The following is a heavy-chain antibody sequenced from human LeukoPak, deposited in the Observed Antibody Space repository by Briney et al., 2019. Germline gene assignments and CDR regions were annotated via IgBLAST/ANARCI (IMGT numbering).Heavy chain of an antibody. D-gene: IGHD1-26*01. CDR2: IWYDGSNK. Sequence: PGGSLRLSCAASGFTFSSYGMHWVRQAPGKGLEWVAVIWYDGSNKYYADSVKGRFTISRDNSKNTLYLQMNSLRAEDTAVYYRAKDQGGSYSYFDYWGQGTLVTVSS. V-gene: IGHV3-33*06. CDR3: AKDQGGSYSYFDY. J-gene: IGHJ4*02. CDR1: GFTFSSYG.